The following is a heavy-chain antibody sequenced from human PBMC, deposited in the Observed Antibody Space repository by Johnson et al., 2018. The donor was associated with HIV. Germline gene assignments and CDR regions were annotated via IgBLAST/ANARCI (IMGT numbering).Heavy chain of an antibody. Sequence: VQLVESGGGVVQPGRSLRLSCAASGFTFSSFAMHWVRQAPGKGLEWVANIKEDGSEKYYVDSVKGRFTISRDNSKNTLYLQMDSLRAGDTALYYCARAKRDYYGSGGVGAFDIWGQGTMVTVSS. J-gene: IGHJ3*02. CDR3: ARAKRDYYGSGGVGAFDI. V-gene: IGHV3-7*01. D-gene: IGHD3-10*01. CDR1: GFTFSSFA. CDR2: IKEDGSEK.